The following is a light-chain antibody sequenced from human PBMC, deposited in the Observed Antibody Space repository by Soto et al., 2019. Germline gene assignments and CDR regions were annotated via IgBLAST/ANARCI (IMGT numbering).Light chain of an antibody. CDR2: DVS. J-gene: IGLJ2*01. CDR1: SSDVGGYNY. V-gene: IGLV2-14*01. Sequence: QSVLTQPASVSGSPGQSITISCTGTSSDVGGYNYVSWYQQHPGKAPKLMIYDVSNRPSGVSNRFTGSKSGNTASLTISGLQAEDQADYYCSTYTSGSPNKVFGGGTEVTV. CDR3: STYTSGSPNKV.